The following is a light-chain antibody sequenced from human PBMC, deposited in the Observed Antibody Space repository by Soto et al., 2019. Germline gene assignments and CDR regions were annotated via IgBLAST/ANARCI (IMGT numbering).Light chain of an antibody. J-gene: IGKJ4*01. CDR1: ENVRTF. CDR3: QQRSNWPLT. Sequence: VLTQSPATLSLSPGERATLSCRASENVRTFVDWYQQKPGQAPRLLIYGASNRATDIPARFSGSGSGTDFTLTISNLEPEDFAVYYCQQRSNWPLTFGGGTKVEIK. CDR2: GAS. V-gene: IGKV3-11*01.